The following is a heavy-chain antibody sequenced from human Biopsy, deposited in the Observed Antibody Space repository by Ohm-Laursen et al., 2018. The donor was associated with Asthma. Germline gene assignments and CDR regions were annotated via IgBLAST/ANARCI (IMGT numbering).Heavy chain of an antibody. D-gene: IGHD2-21*02. CDR3: ASYEVVTAILPMDV. V-gene: IGHV3-30*03. CDR1: GFSFSRYG. Sequence: SLRLSCAASGFSFSRYGMHWVRQAPGKGLEWVAVISFDGSNKYYGDSVKGRFTIARDNSKNTVYLQMNSLRAEDTAVYYCASYEVVTAILPMDVWGQGTTVSVSS. J-gene: IGHJ6*02. CDR2: ISFDGSNK.